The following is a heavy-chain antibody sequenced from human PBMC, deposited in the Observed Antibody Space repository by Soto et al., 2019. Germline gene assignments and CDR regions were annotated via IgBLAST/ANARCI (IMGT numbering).Heavy chain of an antibody. D-gene: IGHD2-2*01. J-gene: IGHJ6*02. CDR2: ISYDGGNK. CDR1: GFTFSSYG. CDR3: VKSLGFCSSSSCSRDYYYYYGMDV. V-gene: IGHV3-30*18. Sequence: LRLSCAASGFTFSSYGMHWVRQAPGKGLEWVTLISYDGGNKYYADSVKGRFSISRDNSRNTLYLQMNSLRPEDAAVYYCVKSLGFCSSSSCSRDYYYYYGMDVWGQGTTVTVSS.